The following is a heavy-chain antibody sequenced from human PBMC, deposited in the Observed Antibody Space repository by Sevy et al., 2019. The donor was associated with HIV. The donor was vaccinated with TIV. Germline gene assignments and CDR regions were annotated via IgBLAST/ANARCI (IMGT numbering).Heavy chain of an antibody. J-gene: IGHJ5*02. CDR1: DGSVNSDNYF. Sequence: SETLSLTCTVSDGSVNSDNYFWTWIRQPPGKGLEWIGYIYYTGTTNYNPSLKSRVTISVDTSKNQFSLKLNSVTAADTAVYYCARCMASAMTNRFDPWGQGTLVTVSS. D-gene: IGHD5-18*01. CDR2: IYYTGTT. CDR3: ARCMASAMTNRFDP. V-gene: IGHV4-61*01.